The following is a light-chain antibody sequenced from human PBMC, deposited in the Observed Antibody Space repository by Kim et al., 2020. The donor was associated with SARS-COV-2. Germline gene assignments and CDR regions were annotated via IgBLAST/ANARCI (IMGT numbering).Light chain of an antibody. V-gene: IGLV2-11*01. CDR2: DVT. CDR3: CSYAGSPPYV. Sequence: QSALTQPRSVYGSPGQSVTISCTGTSSDVGGYNYVSWYQQHPGKAPKLMIYDVTERPSGVPDRFSASKSGNTASLTISGLQAEDEADYYCCSYAGSPPYVFGTGTKVTVL. J-gene: IGLJ1*01. CDR1: SSDVGGYNY.